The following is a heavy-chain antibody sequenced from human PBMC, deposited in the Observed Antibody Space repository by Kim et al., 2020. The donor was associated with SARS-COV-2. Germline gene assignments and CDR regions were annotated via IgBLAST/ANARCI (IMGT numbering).Heavy chain of an antibody. CDR2: ISGSGGST. Sequence: GGSLRLSCAASGFTFSSYAMSWVRQAPGKGLEWVSAISGSGGSTYYADSVKGRFTISRDNSKNTLYLQMNSLRAEDTAVYYCAKGPRPGGGYSYGYFDYWGQGTLVTVSS. J-gene: IGHJ4*02. CDR1: GFTFSSYA. CDR3: AKGPRPGGGYSYGYFDY. V-gene: IGHV3-23*01. D-gene: IGHD5-18*01.